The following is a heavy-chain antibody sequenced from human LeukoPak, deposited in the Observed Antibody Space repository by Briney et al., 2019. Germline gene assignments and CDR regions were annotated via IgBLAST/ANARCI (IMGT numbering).Heavy chain of an antibody. D-gene: IGHD4-23*01. Sequence: SETLSPTCTVPDGSISNSFWNWVRQPPGKGPEWIAYIHTSGSTNYNPAFKSRVTLSVDTSKSQFSLRLNSVTASDTAVYYCANSYDGKIVPFDNWGQGTLVTVSS. CDR2: IHTSGST. J-gene: IGHJ4*02. CDR3: ANSYDGKIVPFDN. CDR1: DGSISNSF. V-gene: IGHV4-4*09.